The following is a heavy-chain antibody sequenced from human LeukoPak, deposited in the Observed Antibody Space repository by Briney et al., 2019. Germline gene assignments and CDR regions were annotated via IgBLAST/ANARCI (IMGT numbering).Heavy chain of an antibody. D-gene: IGHD3-9*01. CDR2: IYHSGST. Sequence: PSQTLSLTCTVSGGSISSGGYYWSWIRQPPGKGLEWIGYIYHSGSTYYNPSLKSRVTISVDRSKNQFSLKLSSVTAADTAVYYCAREVLRYFDRSYYYYYMDVWGKGTTVTVSS. V-gene: IGHV4-30-2*01. CDR3: AREVLRYFDRSYYYYYMDV. J-gene: IGHJ6*03. CDR1: GGSISSGGYY.